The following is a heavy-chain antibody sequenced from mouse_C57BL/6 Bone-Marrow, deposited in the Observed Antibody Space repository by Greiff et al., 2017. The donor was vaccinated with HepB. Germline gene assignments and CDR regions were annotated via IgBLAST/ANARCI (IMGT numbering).Heavy chain of an antibody. D-gene: IGHD1-1*01. CDR2: IYPGSGNT. Sequence: LEESGAELVRPGASVKLSCKASGYTFTDYCINWVKQRPGQGLEWIARIYPGSGNTYYNEKFKGKATLTAEKSSSTAYMQLSSLTSEDSAVYFCARRVVEYFDVWGTGTTVTVSS. J-gene: IGHJ1*03. CDR3: ARRVVEYFDV. CDR1: GYTFTDYC. V-gene: IGHV1-76*01.